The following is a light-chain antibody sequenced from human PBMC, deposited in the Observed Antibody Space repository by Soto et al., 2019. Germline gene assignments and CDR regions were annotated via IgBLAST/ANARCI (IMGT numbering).Light chain of an antibody. V-gene: IGKV1-5*01. CDR1: QSINNW. CDR3: QQYDYWPRT. J-gene: IGKJ1*01. CDR2: DAS. Sequence: DVQMTQSPSSLSASVGDRVTITCRASQSINNWLAWYQQKPGKAPKFLIYDASTLETGVPSRFSGSASGTEFTLTISGLQPEDVAVYYCQQYDYWPRTFGQGTKV.